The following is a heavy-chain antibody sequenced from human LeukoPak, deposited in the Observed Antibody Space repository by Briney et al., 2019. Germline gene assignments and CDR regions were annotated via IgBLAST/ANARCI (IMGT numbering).Heavy chain of an antibody. D-gene: IGHD1-26*01. V-gene: IGHV1-8*01. J-gene: IGHJ4*02. CDR3: AIGGGWELNFDY. CDR1: GYTFTSYD. CDR2: MNPNSGNT. Sequence: ASVKVSCKASGYTFTSYDINWVRQATGQGLEWMGWMNPNSGNTGYAQKFQGRVTMTRNTSISTAYMELSSLRSEDTAVYYCAIGGGWELNFDYWGQGTLVTVSS.